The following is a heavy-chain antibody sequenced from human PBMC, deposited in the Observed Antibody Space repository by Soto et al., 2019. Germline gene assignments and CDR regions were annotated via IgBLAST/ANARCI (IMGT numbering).Heavy chain of an antibody. CDR2: ISGSGGST. J-gene: IGHJ4*02. V-gene: IGHV3-23*01. CDR3: AKGTIEYSSSSVFDY. D-gene: IGHD6-6*01. CDR1: GFTFSSYA. Sequence: TGGSLRLSCAASGFTFSSYAMSWVRQAPGKGLEWVSAISGSGGSTYYADSVKGRFTISRDNSKNTLYLQMNSLRAEDTAVYYCAKGTIEYSSSSVFDYWGQGTLVTVSS.